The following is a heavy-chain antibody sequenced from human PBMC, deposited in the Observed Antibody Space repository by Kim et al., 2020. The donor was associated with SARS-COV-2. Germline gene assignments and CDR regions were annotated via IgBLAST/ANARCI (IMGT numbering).Heavy chain of an antibody. CDR1: GGSISSGGYY. CDR2: IYYSGST. Sequence: SETLSLTCTVSGGSISSGGYYWSWIRQHPGKGLEWIGYIYYSGSTYYNPSLKSRVTISVDTSKNQFSLKLSSVTAADTAVYYCARGPWELRIFDYWGQGTLVTVSS. D-gene: IGHD1-26*01. J-gene: IGHJ4*02. CDR3: ARGPWELRIFDY. V-gene: IGHV4-31*03.